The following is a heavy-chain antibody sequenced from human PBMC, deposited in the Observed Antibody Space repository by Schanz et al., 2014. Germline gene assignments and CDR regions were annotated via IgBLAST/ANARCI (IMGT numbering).Heavy chain of an antibody. CDR1: GYTLKSYG. CDR3: ARDFSAYVGNYFDY. J-gene: IGHJ4*02. V-gene: IGHV1-18*01. CDR2: IISILGIP. Sequence: QVQLVQSGDEVKKPGASVKVSCTASGYTLKSYGISWVRQAPGQGLEWMGRIISILGIPNYAQKFQGRFTMTTDTSTSTSYMQLTSLRFDDTAVYYCARDFSAYVGNYFDYWGQGTLVTVSS. D-gene: IGHD5-12*01.